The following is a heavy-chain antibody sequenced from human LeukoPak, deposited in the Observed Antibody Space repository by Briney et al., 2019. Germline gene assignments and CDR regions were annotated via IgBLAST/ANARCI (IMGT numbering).Heavy chain of an antibody. J-gene: IGHJ3*02. CDR3: ARSTIRRYYYGSGSYGAFDI. D-gene: IGHD3-10*01. CDR1: GFTFSSYS. CDR2: ISSSSSTI. V-gene: IGHV3-48*04. Sequence: GGSLRLSCAASGFTFSSYSMNWVRQAPGKGLEWVSYISSSSSTIYYADSVKGRFTISRDNAKNSLYLQMNSLRAEDTAVYYCARSTIRRYYYGSGSYGAFDIWGQGTMVTVSS.